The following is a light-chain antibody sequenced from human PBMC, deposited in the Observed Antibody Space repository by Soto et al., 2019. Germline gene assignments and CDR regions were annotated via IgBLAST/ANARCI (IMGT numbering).Light chain of an antibody. CDR2: GAS. J-gene: IGKJ5*01. CDR1: LSVSSNY. V-gene: IGKV3-20*01. Sequence: EIVLTQSPDTLSLSPGDRATLSCRASLSVSSNYLAWYQQKPGQAPRLLIYGASSRATGIPDNFSGGGSGTDFTLTISRLESEDFAIYYCQQYGGSPITFGQGTRLEIK. CDR3: QQYGGSPIT.